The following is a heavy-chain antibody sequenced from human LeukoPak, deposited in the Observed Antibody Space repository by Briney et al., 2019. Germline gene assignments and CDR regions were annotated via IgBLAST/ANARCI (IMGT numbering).Heavy chain of an antibody. CDR2: IIPIFGTA. V-gene: IGHV1-69*13. CDR3: ARELYSPYYMDV. D-gene: IGHD6-13*01. J-gene: IGHJ6*03. Sequence: SVKVSCKASGGTFSSYAISWVRQAPGQGLEWMGGIIPIFGTANYAQKFQGRVTITADESTSTAYMELSSLRSEDTAVYYCARELYSPYYMDVWGKGTTVTVSS. CDR1: GGTFSSYA.